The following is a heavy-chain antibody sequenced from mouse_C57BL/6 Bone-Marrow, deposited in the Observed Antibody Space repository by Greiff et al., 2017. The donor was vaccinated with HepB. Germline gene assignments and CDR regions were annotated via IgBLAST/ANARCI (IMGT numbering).Heavy chain of an antibody. V-gene: IGHV5-17*01. CDR1: GFTFSDYG. J-gene: IGHJ2*01. CDR3: ARGLYDY. Sequence: EVQLVESGGGLVKPGGSLKLSCAASGFTFSDYGMHWVRQAPEKGLEWVAYISSGSSTIYYADTVKGRFTISRDNAKNTLFRQMTSLRSEDTAMYYCARGLYDYWGQGTTLTVSS. CDR2: ISSGSSTI.